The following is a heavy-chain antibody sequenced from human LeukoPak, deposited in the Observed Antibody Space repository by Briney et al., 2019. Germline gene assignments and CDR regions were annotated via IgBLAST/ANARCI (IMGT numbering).Heavy chain of an antibody. J-gene: IGHJ4*02. Sequence: SETLSLTCAVYGGSFSGYYRSWIRQPPGKGLEWIGEINHSGSTNYNPSLKSRVTISVDTSKNQFSLKLSSVTAADTAVYYCARGPRRFVVTHLGFDYWGQGTLVTVSS. V-gene: IGHV4-34*01. D-gene: IGHD2-21*01. CDR1: GGSFSGYY. CDR3: ARGPRRFVVTHLGFDY. CDR2: INHSGST.